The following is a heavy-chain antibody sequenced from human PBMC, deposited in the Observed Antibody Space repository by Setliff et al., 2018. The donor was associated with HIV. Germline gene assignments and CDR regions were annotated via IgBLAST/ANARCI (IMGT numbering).Heavy chain of an antibody. V-gene: IGHV4-61*09. Sequence: SETLSLTCPVSGGSISSGTSYWSWIRQPAGKGLEWIGHIYTSGATNYGPFLKSRVTTSLDTSKNQFSLNLSSVTAADTAVYYCASHIVGAISFDYWGQGTLVTVSS. CDR2: IYTSGAT. J-gene: IGHJ4*02. D-gene: IGHD1-26*01. CDR1: GGSISSGTSY. CDR3: ASHIVGAISFDY.